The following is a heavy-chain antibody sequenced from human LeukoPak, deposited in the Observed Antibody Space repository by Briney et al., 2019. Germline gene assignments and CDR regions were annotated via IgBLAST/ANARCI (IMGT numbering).Heavy chain of an antibody. CDR3: ARDRAVGASDSYDL. Sequence: PGGSLRLSCTGSVFTFSDRYMAWIRQRPGKGLEWLSYISTSDRRVYLADSVKGRFTVSRDDARKSLFLQMNSLTPDDTALYYCARDRAVGASDSYDLWGPGTMVIVSS. CDR1: VFTFSDRY. D-gene: IGHD4-23*01. J-gene: IGHJ3*01. CDR2: ISTSDRRV. V-gene: IGHV3-11*04.